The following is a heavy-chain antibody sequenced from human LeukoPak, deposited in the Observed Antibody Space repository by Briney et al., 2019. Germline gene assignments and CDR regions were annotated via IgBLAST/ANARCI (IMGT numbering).Heavy chain of an antibody. CDR1: DDSINDYY. CDR3: ARGGEWSYDY. J-gene: IGHJ4*02. CDR2: IYTTGST. V-gene: IGHV4-4*07. D-gene: IGHD3-3*01. Sequence: PSVTLSFTCTVSDDSINDYYWIWIRQPAGKGLVWIGRIYTTGSTNYNPSLKSRVTMSIDMSKNQFTLNLSSVTAADTAVYYCARGGEWSYDYWGQGTLVTVSS.